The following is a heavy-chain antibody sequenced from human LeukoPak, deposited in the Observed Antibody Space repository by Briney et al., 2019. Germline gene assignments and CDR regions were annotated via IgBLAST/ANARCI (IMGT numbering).Heavy chain of an antibody. D-gene: IGHD3-10*01. CDR2: IWYDGSNK. CDR1: GFTFSSYG. J-gene: IGHJ3*02. V-gene: IGHV3-33*01. CDR3: ARDLLLWFGELLTTPSDAFDI. Sequence: GGSLRLSCAASGFTFSSYGMHWVRQAPGKGLEWVAVIWYDGSNKYYADSVKGQFTISRDNSKNTLYLQMNSLRAEDTAVYYCARDLLLWFGELLTTPSDAFDIWGQGTMVTVSS.